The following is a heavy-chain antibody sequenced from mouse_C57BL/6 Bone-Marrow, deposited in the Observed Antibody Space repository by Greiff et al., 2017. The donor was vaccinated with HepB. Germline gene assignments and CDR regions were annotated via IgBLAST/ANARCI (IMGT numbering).Heavy chain of an antibody. CDR2: ISSGGDYI. D-gene: IGHD1-1*01. CDR1: GFTFSSYA. V-gene: IGHV5-9-1*02. J-gene: IGHJ2*01. CDR3: TREGVYYYGSSDY. Sequence: EVQVVESGEGLVKPGGSLKLSCAASGFTFSSYAMSWVRQTPEKRLEWVAYISSGGDYIYYADTVKGRFTISRDNARNTLYLQMSSLKSEDTAMYYCTREGVYYYGSSDYWGQGTTLTVSS.